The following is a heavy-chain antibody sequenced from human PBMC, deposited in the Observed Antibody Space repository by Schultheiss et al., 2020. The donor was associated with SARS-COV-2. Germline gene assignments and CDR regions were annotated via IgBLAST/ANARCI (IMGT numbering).Heavy chain of an antibody. CDR3: ARGGGRFLEWLSAPYFDY. D-gene: IGHD3-3*01. Sequence: SETLSLTCTVSGGSISSYYWSWIRQPPGKGLEWIGSIYHSGSTYYNPSLKSRVTISVDTSKNQFSLKLSSVTAADTAVYYCARGGGRFLEWLSAPYFDYWGQGTLVTVSS. CDR1: GGSISSYY. V-gene: IGHV4-38-2*02. J-gene: IGHJ4*02. CDR2: IYHSGST.